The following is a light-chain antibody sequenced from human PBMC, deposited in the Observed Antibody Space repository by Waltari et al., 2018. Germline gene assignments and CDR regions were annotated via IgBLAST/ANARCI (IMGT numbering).Light chain of an antibody. V-gene: IGKV4-1*01. CDR3: QQYYSTPYT. CDR1: QSVLYSSNNKNY. CDR2: WAS. J-gene: IGKJ2*01. Sequence: DIVMTHSQYSLAVSLGVSATINCKSSQSVLYSSNNKNYLAWYQQKPGQPPKLLIYWASTREFGVPDRFSGSGSGTDFTLTISSLQAEDVAVYYCQQYYSTPYTFGQGTKLEIK.